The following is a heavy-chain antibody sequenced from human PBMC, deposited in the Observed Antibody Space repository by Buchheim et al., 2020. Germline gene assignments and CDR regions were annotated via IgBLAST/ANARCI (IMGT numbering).Heavy chain of an antibody. Sequence: EVQLVESGGGLVKPGGSLRLSCAASGFTFSSYSTNWVRQAPGKGLEWVSSISSSSSYIYYADSVKGRFTISRDNAKNSLYLQMNSLRAEDTAVYYCARVRFLEWLSPSDYYGMDVWGQGTT. D-gene: IGHD3-3*01. CDR3: ARVRFLEWLSPSDYYGMDV. CDR2: ISSSSSYI. V-gene: IGHV3-21*01. J-gene: IGHJ6*02. CDR1: GFTFSSYS.